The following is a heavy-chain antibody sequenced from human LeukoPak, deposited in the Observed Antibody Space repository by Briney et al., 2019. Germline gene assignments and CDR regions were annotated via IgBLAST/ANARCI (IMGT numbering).Heavy chain of an antibody. J-gene: IGHJ4*02. CDR1: GFTFSSYG. CDR3: AKVIGDIVATTHFDY. V-gene: IGHV3-30*18. D-gene: IGHD5-12*01. Sequence: GGSLRLSCAASGFTFSSYGMHWVRQAPGKGLEWVAVISYDGSNKYYADSVKGRFTISRDNSKNTLYLQMNSLRAEDTAVYYCAKVIGDIVATTHFDYWGQGTLVTVSS. CDR2: ISYDGSNK.